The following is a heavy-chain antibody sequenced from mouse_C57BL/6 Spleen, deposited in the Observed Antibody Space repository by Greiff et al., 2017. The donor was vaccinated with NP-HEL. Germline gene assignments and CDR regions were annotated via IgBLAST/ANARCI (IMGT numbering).Heavy chain of an antibody. J-gene: IGHJ2*01. V-gene: IGHV1-82*01. CDR3: ERLDTTEVTCDY. CDR2: IYPGDGGT. CDR1: GYAFTSYW. D-gene: IGHD2-5*01. Sequence: QVQLQQSGPELVKPGASVKISCKASGYAFTSYWMNWVKQRPGKGLEWIGRIYPGDGGTNYNGKFKGKATLTADKSSSTAYMQLSSLTSEDSAVYVCERLDTTEVTCDYWGQGTTLTVSA.